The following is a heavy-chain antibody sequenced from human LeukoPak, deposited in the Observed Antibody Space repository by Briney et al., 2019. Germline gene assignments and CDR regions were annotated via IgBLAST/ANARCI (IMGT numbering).Heavy chain of an antibody. CDR1: GGSISSSNW. J-gene: IGHJ4*02. D-gene: IGHD3-22*01. V-gene: IGHV4-4*02. Sequence: PSETLSLTCGVSGGSISSSNWWSWGRQPPGKGLEGIGEIYHSGTTNYNPSLKSRVTISVDKSKNQFSVKLSSVTAADTAVYYCARQVGITMIVVVIPGGFDYWGQGTLVTVSS. CDR3: ARQVGITMIVVVIPGGFDY. CDR2: IYHSGTT.